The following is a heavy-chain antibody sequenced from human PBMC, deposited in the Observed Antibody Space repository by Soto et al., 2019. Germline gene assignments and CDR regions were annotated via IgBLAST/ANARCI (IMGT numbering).Heavy chain of an antibody. D-gene: IGHD3-22*01. J-gene: IGHJ4*02. CDR3: ARGWYYYDSSGYYFNYFDY. V-gene: IGHV4-34*01. CDR1: GGSFSGYY. CDR2: INHSGST. Sequence: PSETLSLTCAVYGGSFSGYYWSWIRQPPGKGLERIGEINHSGSTNYNPSLKSRVTISVDTSKNQFSLKLSSVTAADTAVYYCARGWYYYDSSGYYFNYFDYWGQGTLVTVSS.